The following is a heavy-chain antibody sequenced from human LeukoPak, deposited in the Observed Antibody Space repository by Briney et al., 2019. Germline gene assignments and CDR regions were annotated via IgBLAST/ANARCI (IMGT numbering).Heavy chain of an antibody. CDR1: GGSFSGYY. D-gene: IGHD2-15*01. Sequence: SETLSLTCAVYGGSFSGYYWSWIRQPPGEGLEWIGEINHSGSTNYNPSLKSRVTISVDTSKNQFSLKLSSVTAADTAVYYCARVTKIFARVDYWGQGTLVTVSS. J-gene: IGHJ4*02. V-gene: IGHV4-34*01. CDR3: ARVTKIFARVDY. CDR2: INHSGST.